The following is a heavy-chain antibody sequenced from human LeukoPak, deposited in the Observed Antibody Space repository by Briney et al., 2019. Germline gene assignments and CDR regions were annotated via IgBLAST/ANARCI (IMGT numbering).Heavy chain of an antibody. D-gene: IGHD6-19*01. Sequence: GGPLRLSCAASGFTASSNYMSWVRQAPGKGLEWVSVIYSGGSTYYADSVKGRFTISRDNSKNTLYLQMNSLRAEDTAVYYCARSIAVAGSDYWGQGTLVTVSS. CDR3: ARSIAVAGSDY. V-gene: IGHV3-66*02. CDR2: IYSGGST. J-gene: IGHJ4*02. CDR1: GFTASSNY.